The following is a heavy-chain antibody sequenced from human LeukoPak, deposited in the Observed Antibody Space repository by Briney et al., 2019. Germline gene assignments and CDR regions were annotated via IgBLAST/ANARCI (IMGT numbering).Heavy chain of an antibody. CDR3: ARIAAAGQIFDY. CDR2: INPSGGST. Sequence: ASVKVFCKASGYTFTSYYMHWVRQAPGQGLEWMGIINPSGGSTSYAQKFQGRVTMTRDTSTSTVYMELSSLRSEDTAVYYCARIAAAGQIFDYWGQGTLVTVSS. D-gene: IGHD6-13*01. CDR1: GYTFTSYY. V-gene: IGHV1-46*01. J-gene: IGHJ4*02.